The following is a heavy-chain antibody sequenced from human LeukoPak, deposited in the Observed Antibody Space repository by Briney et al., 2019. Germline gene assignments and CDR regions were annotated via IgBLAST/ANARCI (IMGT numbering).Heavy chain of an antibody. CDR3: TTLATYYYDSSGYYKFDY. J-gene: IGHJ4*02. D-gene: IGHD3-22*01. CDR1: EFTFTNAW. CDR2: IKSKTDGGTT. V-gene: IGHV3-15*01. Sequence: GGSLRLSCAASEFTFTNAWMNWVRQAPGKGLEWVGRIKSKTDGGTTGYAAPVKGRFTISRDDSKNTLYLQMNSLKTEDTAVYYCTTLATYYYDSSGYYKFDYWGQGTLVTVSS.